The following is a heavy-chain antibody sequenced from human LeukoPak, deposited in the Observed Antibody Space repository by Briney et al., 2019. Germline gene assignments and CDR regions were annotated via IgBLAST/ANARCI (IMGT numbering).Heavy chain of an antibody. CDR1: GFTFSNYA. J-gene: IGHJ4*02. CDR3: ASPSLYSYGHFDY. V-gene: IGHV3-48*02. D-gene: IGHD5-18*01. Sequence: GGSLRLSCTSSGFTFSNYAMSWVRQAPGKGLEWVSYISSSSSTIYYADSVKGRFTISRDNAKNSLYLQMNSLRDEDTAAYYCASPSLYSYGHFDYWGQGTLVTVSS. CDR2: ISSSSSTI.